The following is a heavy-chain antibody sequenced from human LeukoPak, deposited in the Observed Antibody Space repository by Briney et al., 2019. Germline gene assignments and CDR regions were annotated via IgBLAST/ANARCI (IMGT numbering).Heavy chain of an antibody. CDR2: IIPIFGTA. CDR1: GGTFSSYA. CDR3: ATVGVTTAWWFDP. J-gene: IGHJ5*02. Sequence: ASVKVSCKASGGTFSSYAISWVRQAPGQGLEWMGGIIPIFGTANYAQKFQGRVTITTDESTSTAYMELSSLRSEDTAVYYCATVGVTTAWWFDPWGQGTLVTVSS. V-gene: IGHV1-69*05. D-gene: IGHD4-17*01.